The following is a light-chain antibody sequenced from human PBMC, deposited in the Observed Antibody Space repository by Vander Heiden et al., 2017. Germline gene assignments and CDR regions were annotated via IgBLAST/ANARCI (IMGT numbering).Light chain of an antibody. CDR1: QSVLYSSNNKNY. J-gene: IGKJ2*01. CDR2: WAS. CDR3: QQEYSTPYT. Sequence: DIVMTQSPDSLAVSLGERATINCKSSQSVLYSSNNKNYLAWYQQKPGQPPKLLIYWASTRESGVPDRFSGRGSGTDFTLTISSLQAEDVAVYYCQQEYSTPYTFGQGTKLEIK. V-gene: IGKV4-1*01.